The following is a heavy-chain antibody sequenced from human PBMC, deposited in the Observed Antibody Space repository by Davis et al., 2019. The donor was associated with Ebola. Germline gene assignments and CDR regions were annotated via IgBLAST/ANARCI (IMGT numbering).Heavy chain of an antibody. CDR2: ISYDGSNK. CDR1: GFTFSSYG. V-gene: IGHV3-30*03. D-gene: IGHD4-17*01. Sequence: PGGSLRLSCAASGFTFSSYGMHWVRQVPGKGLEWVAVISYDGSNKYYADSVKGRFTISRDNSKNTLYLQMNSLRAEDTAVYYCARAEDDYGEYPDALDIWGQGTVVTVSS. CDR3: ARAEDDYGEYPDALDI. J-gene: IGHJ3*02.